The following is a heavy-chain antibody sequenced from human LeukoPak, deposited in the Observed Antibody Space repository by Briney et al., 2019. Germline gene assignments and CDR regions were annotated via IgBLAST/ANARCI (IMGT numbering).Heavy chain of an antibody. CDR2: IFHTGST. J-gene: IGHJ4*02. CDR1: RDSIGASIDSPNW. V-gene: IGHV4-4*02. D-gene: IGHD2-15*01. CDR3: ARAPRAYCSATGSCFQDD. Sequence: SGTLSLTCAVFRDSIGASIDSPNWWSWVRQPPGKGLEWIGEIFHTGSTNYNPSLKSRVTMSVDKSKNQFFLNLTSVTAADTATYFCARAPRAYCSATGSCFQDDWGQGTLVIVSS.